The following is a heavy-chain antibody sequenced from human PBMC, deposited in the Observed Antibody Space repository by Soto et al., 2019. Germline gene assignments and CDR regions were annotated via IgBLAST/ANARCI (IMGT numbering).Heavy chain of an antibody. V-gene: IGHV1-18*01. Sequence: QVHLVQSGAEVKKPGASVKVSCKASGYTFTNYDINWVRQAPGQGLEWMGWIRTYTGNTNYAQKLQGRVTMTTDTSTSTAYMELRSLRSADTAVYYCARGYYYGSGRPTPGGMDVWGQGTTVTVSS. D-gene: IGHD3-10*01. CDR1: GYTFTNYD. J-gene: IGHJ6*02. CDR3: ARGYYYGSGRPTPGGMDV. CDR2: IRTYTGNT.